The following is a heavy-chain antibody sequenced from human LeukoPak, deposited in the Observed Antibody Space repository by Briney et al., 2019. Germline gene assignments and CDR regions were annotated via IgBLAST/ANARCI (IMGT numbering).Heavy chain of an antibody. CDR3: ARGPYDFPPYYYYYYMDV. J-gene: IGHJ6*03. CDR2: IIPIFGTA. V-gene: IGHV1-69*05. Sequence: GSSVKVSCKASGGTFNSYAISWVRQAPGQGLEWMGGIIPIFGTANYAQKFQGRVTITTDESTSTAYMELSSLRSEDTAVYYCARGPYDFPPYYYYYYMDVWGKGTTVTVSS. D-gene: IGHD3-3*01. CDR1: GGTFNSYA.